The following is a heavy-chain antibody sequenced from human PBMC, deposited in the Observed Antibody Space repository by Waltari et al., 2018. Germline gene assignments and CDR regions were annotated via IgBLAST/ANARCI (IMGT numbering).Heavy chain of an antibody. V-gene: IGHV3-48*01. CDR3: AILGGNFDY. J-gene: IGHJ4*02. Sequence: EVQLVESGGGLVQPGGSLRLSCAASGFTFSSYSMNWVRQAPGKGLEWVSYISSSSSTIYYADSVKGRFTISIDNAKNSLYLQMNSLRAEDTAVYYCAILGGNFDYWGQGTLVTVSS. CDR2: ISSSSSTI. CDR1: GFTFSSYS. D-gene: IGHD2-15*01.